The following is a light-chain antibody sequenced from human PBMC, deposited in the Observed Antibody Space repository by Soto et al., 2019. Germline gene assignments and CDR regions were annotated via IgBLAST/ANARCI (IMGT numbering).Light chain of an antibody. CDR1: QNITNF. Sequence: FQMTHSPSALTASMGARVTIAGRASQNITNFLNWYQHNPGKAPNLLTFAASHLQSGVSSRFSGSGSGTDFTLTISSLHPEDFATFYCPECATTRWAFGQGTNVDIK. CDR3: PECATTRWA. CDR2: AAS. V-gene: IGKV1-39*01. J-gene: IGKJ1*01.